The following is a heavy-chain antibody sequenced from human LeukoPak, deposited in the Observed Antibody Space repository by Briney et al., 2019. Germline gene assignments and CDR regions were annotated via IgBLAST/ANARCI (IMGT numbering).Heavy chain of an antibody. CDR3: ARVRGSLTNWFDP. CDR1: GGSISSSSYS. V-gene: IGHV4-39*01. CDR2: IYYSGST. J-gene: IGHJ5*02. Sequence: SETLSLTCTVSGGSISSSSYSWGWIRQPPGKGLEWIGSIYYSGSTYYNPSLKSRVTISVDTSKNQFSLKLSSVTAADTAVYYCARVRGSLTNWFDPWGQGTLVTVSS. D-gene: IGHD3-16*01.